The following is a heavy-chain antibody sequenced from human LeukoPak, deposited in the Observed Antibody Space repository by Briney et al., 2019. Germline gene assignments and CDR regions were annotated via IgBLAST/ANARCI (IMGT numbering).Heavy chain of an antibody. V-gene: IGHV3-49*04. CDR3: TRVRELLYYYYGMDV. Sequence: GRSLRLSCTASGFTFGDYAMSWARQAPGKGLEWVGFIRSKAYGGTTEYAASVKGRFTISRDDSKSIAYLQMNSLKTEDTAVYYCTRVRELLYYYYGMDVWGQGTTVTVSS. J-gene: IGHJ6*02. CDR1: GFTFGDYA. CDR2: IRSKAYGGTT. D-gene: IGHD1-26*01.